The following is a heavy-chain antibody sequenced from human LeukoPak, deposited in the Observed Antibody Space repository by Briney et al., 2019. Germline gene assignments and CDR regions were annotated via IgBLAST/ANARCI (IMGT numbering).Heavy chain of an antibody. CDR3: ASSPHGKNGMDV. V-gene: IGHV1-8*01. J-gene: IGHJ6*02. CDR2: MNPNSGNT. Sequence: GASLKVSCKASGYTFTSYDINWVRQAPGQGLEWMGWMNPNSGNTGYAQKFQGRVTMTRNTSISTAYMELSSLRSEDAAVYYCASSPHGKNGMDVWGQGTTVTVSS. CDR1: GYTFTSYD.